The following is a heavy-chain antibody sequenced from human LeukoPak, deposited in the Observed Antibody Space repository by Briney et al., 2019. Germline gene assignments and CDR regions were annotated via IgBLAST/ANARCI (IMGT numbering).Heavy chain of an antibody. J-gene: IGHJ3*02. CDR2: IYPGDSDT. D-gene: IGHD4-11*01. Sequence: GGSLKISCQGSGFTFTTSWIGWVRQLPGKGLEWMGNIYPGDSDTRYSPSFQGQVTMSADKSINTAYLQWTSLKASDTAMYYCARQLTTLRGFDIWGQGTMVTASS. CDR1: GFTFTTSW. CDR3: ARQLTTLRGFDI. V-gene: IGHV5-51*01.